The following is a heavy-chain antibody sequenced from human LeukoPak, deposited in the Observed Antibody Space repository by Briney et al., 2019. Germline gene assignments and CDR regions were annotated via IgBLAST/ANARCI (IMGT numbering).Heavy chain of an antibody. J-gene: IGHJ4*02. V-gene: IGHV1-69*06. CDR3: AREGSDYSNYGTLDY. CDR1: GGTFSSYA. Sequence: GSSVKVSCKASGGTFSSYAISWVRQAPGQGLEWMGGIIPIFGTANYAQKFQGRVTITADKSTSTAYMELSSLRSEDTAVYYCAREGSDYSNYGTLDYWGQGTLVTVSS. D-gene: IGHD4-11*01. CDR2: IIPIFGTA.